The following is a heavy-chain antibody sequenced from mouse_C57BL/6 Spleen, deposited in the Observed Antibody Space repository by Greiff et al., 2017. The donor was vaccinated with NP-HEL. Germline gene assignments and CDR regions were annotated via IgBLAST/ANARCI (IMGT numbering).Heavy chain of an antibody. CDR1: GYTFTDYE. CDR3: TREAYYYGSSYGY. CDR2: IDPETGGT. V-gene: IGHV1-15*01. J-gene: IGHJ2*01. D-gene: IGHD1-1*01. Sequence: QVQLKQSGAELVRPGASVTLSCKASGYTFTDYEMHWVKQTPVHGLEWIGAIDPETGGTAYNQKFKGKAILTADKSSSTAYMELRSLTSEDSAVYYCTREAYYYGSSYGYWGQGTTLTVSS.